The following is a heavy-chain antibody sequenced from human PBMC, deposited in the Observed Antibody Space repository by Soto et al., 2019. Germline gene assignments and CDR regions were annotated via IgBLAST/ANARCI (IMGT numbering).Heavy chain of an antibody. J-gene: IGHJ3*02. CDR3: ARVATSGSDAFDI. CDR2: ISYDGSNK. CDR1: GFTFSSYA. V-gene: IGHV3-30-3*01. D-gene: IGHD5-12*01. Sequence: QVQLVESGGGVVQPGRSLRLSCAASGFTFSSYAMHWVRQAPGKGLEWVAVISYDGSNKYYADSVKGRFTISRDNSKNTLYLQMNSLRAEDTAVYYCARVATSGSDAFDIWGQGTMVTVSS.